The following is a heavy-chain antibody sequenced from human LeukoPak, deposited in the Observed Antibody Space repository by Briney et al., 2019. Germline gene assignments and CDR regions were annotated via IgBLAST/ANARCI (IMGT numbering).Heavy chain of an antibody. V-gene: IGHV1-2*02. CDR2: IRKRGGT. Sequence: ASVKVSCKASGYTFTGYYMVWVRQAPGQGLEWLGWIRKRGGTYYAQKFQGRVTMTRDTSIRTAYLELRSLTSDDTAVYYCARGHDVAPSFDYWGQGTLVTVSS. J-gene: IGHJ4*02. D-gene: IGHD5-12*01. CDR3: ARGHDVAPSFDY. CDR1: GYTFTGYY.